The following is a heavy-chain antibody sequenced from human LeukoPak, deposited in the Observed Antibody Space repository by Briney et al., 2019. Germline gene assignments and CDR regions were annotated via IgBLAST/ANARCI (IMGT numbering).Heavy chain of an antibody. Sequence: GASVKVSCKASGYTFTNYGITWVRQAPGQGLEWMAWISGYNGKTNYAQNLQGRVTMTTDTSTSTAYMDLRSLRSDDTAVYYCATDYGEGRVATIPLAYWGQGTLVTVSS. D-gene: IGHD5-12*01. J-gene: IGHJ4*02. V-gene: IGHV1-18*04. CDR3: ATDYGEGRVATIPLAY. CDR1: GYTFTNYG. CDR2: ISGYNGKT.